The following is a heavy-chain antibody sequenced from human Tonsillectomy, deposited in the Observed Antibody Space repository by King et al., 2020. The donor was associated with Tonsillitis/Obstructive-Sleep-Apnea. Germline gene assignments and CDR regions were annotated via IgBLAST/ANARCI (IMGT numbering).Heavy chain of an antibody. V-gene: IGHV5-10-1*03. CDR2: IDPSDSYT. Sequence: VQLVESGAEVKKPGESLRISCKGSGYSFTTYWIGWVRQMPGKGLEWMGRIDPSDSYTNYSPSFQGHVAISADKSIGTAYLQWSSLKASDTAMYYCASTGDAYGSVKCFSNAMDVWGQGSTVTVSS. D-gene: IGHD3-10*01. CDR1: GYSFTTYW. CDR3: ASTGDAYGSVKCFSNAMDV. J-gene: IGHJ6*02.